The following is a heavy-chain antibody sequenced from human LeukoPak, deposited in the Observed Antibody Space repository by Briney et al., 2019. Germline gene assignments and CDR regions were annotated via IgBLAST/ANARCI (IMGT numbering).Heavy chain of an antibody. J-gene: IGHJ4*02. CDR2: ISSSSKTI. CDR1: AFTFSSNS. V-gene: IGHV3-48*02. CDR3: ARDQGIFDG. Sequence: GGALRLSCAASAFTFSSNSMNWGRYAPGKGLEWFSYISSSSKTIYYADSVKGRFTISRDNAKSSLYLQMNSLRDEDAAVYYCARDQGIFDGWGQGTLVTVSS.